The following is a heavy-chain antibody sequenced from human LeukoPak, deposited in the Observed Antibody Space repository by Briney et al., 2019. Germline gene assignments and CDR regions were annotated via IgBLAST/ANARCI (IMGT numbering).Heavy chain of an antibody. CDR3: ARGRHYYDSSGYIQPFS. J-gene: IGHJ4*02. CDR2: INPNSGGT. V-gene: IGHV1-2*02. CDR1: GYTFTGYY. Sequence: ASVKVSCKAPGYTFTGYYMHWVRQAPGQGLEWMGWINPNSGGTNYAQKFQGRVTMTRDTSISTAYMELSRLRSDDTAVYYCARGRHYYDSSGYIQPFSWGQGTLVTVSS. D-gene: IGHD3-22*01.